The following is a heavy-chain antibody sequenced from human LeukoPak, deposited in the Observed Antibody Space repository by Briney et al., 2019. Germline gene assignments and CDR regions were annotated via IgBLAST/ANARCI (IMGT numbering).Heavy chain of an antibody. V-gene: IGHV1-2*04. J-gene: IGHJ6*02. CDR1: GYTFTGYY. D-gene: IGHD6-13*01. Sequence: ASVKVSCKASGYTFTGYYMHWVRQAPGQGLEWMGWINPNSGGTNYAQKFQGWVTMTRDTSISTAYMELSRLRSDDTAVYYCASVRLDSSSWYGGMDVWGQGTTVTVSS. CDR2: INPNSGGT. CDR3: ASVRLDSSSWYGGMDV.